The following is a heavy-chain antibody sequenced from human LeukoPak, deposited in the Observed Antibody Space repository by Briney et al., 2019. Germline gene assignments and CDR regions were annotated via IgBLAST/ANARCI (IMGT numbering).Heavy chain of an antibody. CDR3: TLPWGSGSYYDY. CDR2: IKSKTGGGTT. J-gene: IGHJ4*02. Sequence: KPGGSLRLSCAASGXTFSNAWLNWVRQAPGKGLEWVGHIKSKTGGGTTDYAAPVKGRFTISRDDSKNTLFLQMNSLKTEDTAVYYCTLPWGSGSYYDYWGQGTLVTVSS. CDR1: GXTFSNAW. V-gene: IGHV3-15*01. D-gene: IGHD3-10*01.